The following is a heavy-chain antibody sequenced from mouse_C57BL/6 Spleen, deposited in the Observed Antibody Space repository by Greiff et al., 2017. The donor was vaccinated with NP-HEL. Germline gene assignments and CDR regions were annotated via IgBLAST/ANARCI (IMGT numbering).Heavy chain of an antibody. J-gene: IGHJ2*01. V-gene: IGHV1-54*01. CDR2: INPGSGGT. D-gene: IGHD1-1*01. Sequence: VQLQQSGAELVRPGTSVKVSCKASGYAFTNYLIEWVKQRPGQGLEWIGVINPGSGGTNYNEKFKGKATLTAEKSSSTAYIQLSSLTSEDSAVYFCARSVVPFDYWGQGTTLTVSS. CDR3: ARSVVPFDY. CDR1: GYAFTNYL.